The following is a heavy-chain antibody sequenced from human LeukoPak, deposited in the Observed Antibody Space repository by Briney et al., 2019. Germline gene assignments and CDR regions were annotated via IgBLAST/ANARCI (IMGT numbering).Heavy chain of an antibody. CDR3: AKVDNWKYGHHDY. CDR2: IRTKTDGGTT. CDR1: GFTFNKAW. D-gene: IGHD1-1*01. Sequence: GGSLRLSCAASGFTFNKAWMTWVRQVPGKGLEWVGRIRTKTDGGTTDYAAPVKGRFTISRDDSKNTLYLQMNSLRAEDTAVYYCAKVDNWKYGHHDYWGQGTLVTVSS. J-gene: IGHJ4*02. V-gene: IGHV3-15*01.